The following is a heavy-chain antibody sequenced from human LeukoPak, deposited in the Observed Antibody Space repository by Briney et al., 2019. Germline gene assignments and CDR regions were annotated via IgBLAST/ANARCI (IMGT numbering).Heavy chain of an antibody. CDR1: GYTFTSYD. D-gene: IGHD3-3*01. CDR2: MNPNSGNT. V-gene: IGHV1-8*02. J-gene: IGHJ5*02. CDR3: ARGLRRITIFGVVIIGFDP. Sequence: GASVKVSCKASGYTFTSYDINWVRQATGQGLEWMGWMNPNSGNTGYAQKFQGRVTITRNTSISTAYMELSSLRSEDTAVYYCARGLRRITIFGVVIIGFDPWGQGTLVTVPS.